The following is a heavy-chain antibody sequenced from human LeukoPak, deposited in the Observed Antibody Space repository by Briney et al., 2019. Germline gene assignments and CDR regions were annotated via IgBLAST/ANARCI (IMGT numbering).Heavy chain of an antibody. J-gene: IGHJ4*02. CDR1: GGTFSSYA. CDR3: ARESRRIAAAGTDFGY. V-gene: IGHV1-2*06. D-gene: IGHD6-13*01. CDR2: INPNSGGT. Sequence: ASVKVSCKASGGTFSSYAISWVRQAPGQGLEWMGRINPNSGGTNYAQKFQGRVTMTRDTSISTAYMELSRLRSDDTAVYYCARESRRIAAAGTDFGYWGQGTLVTVSS.